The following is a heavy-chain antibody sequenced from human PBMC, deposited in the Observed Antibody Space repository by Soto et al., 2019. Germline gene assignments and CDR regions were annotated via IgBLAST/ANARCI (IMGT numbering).Heavy chain of an antibody. CDR1: GGSVSSGSYY. CDR2: IYHSGST. Sequence: TSETLSLTCTVSGGSVSSGSYYWNWIRQPPGKGLEWVGYIYHSGSTNYNPSLKSRVTISVDTSKNQFSLKLSSVTAADTAVYYCAREGYCSSTSCYRGGDYWGQGTLVTVSS. CDR3: AREGYCSSTSCYRGGDY. J-gene: IGHJ4*02. V-gene: IGHV4-61*01. D-gene: IGHD2-2*02.